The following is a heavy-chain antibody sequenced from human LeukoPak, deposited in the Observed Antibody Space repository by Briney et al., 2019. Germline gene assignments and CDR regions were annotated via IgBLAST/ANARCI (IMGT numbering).Heavy chain of an antibody. V-gene: IGHV3-23*01. Sequence: GGSLRLSCAASGFTFSSYAMSWVRQAPGKGLEWVSAISGSGGSTYYADSVKGRFTFSRDNSKNTLYLQMNSLRAEDTAVYYCAKSPLREWSRGYWGQGTLVTVSS. CDR1: GFTFSSYA. D-gene: IGHD3-3*01. CDR3: AKSPLREWSRGY. CDR2: ISGSGGST. J-gene: IGHJ4*02.